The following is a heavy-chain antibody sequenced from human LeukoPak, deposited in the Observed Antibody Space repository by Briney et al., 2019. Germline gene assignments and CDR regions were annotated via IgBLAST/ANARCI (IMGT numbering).Heavy chain of an antibody. Sequence: SETLSLTCTVSGASISSYYWSWIRQPPGKGLEWIGYIYYSGSTNYNPSLKSRVTISVDTSKNHFSLKLSSVTAADTAVYYCARRSVETVMARPFDYWGQGTLVIVSS. CDR3: ARRSVETVMARPFDY. CDR2: IYYSGST. CDR1: GASISSYY. V-gene: IGHV4-59*01. J-gene: IGHJ4*02. D-gene: IGHD5-18*01.